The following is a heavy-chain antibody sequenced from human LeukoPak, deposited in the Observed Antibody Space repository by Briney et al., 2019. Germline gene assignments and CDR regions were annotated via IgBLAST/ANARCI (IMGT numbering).Heavy chain of an antibody. D-gene: IGHD2-2*01. CDR1: NGAITGYY. CDR2: ILYSGNT. CDR3: ARGYSTSWTYYFDY. J-gene: IGHJ4*02. Sequence: SETLSLTCTVSNGAITGYYWGCIRQPPGKGLEWIGHILYSGNTNYNPSLKSRVTISVDTSKNRFSLKLSSVTAVDTAVYYCARGYSTSWTYYFDYWGQGALVTVSS. V-gene: IGHV4-59*12.